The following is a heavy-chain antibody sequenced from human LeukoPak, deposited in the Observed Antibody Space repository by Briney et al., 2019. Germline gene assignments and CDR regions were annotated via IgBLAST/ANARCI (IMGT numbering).Heavy chain of an antibody. CDR3: AVTYYDYVWGSYLDY. J-gene: IGHJ4*02. Sequence: SETLSLTCTVSGGSISSCYWSWIRQPAGKGLEWIGRIYTSGSTNYNPSLKSRVTMSVDTSKNQFSLKLSSVTAADTAVYYCAVTYYDYVWGSYLDYWGQGTLVTVSS. CDR2: IYTSGST. D-gene: IGHD3-16*01. CDR1: GGSISSCY. V-gene: IGHV4-4*07.